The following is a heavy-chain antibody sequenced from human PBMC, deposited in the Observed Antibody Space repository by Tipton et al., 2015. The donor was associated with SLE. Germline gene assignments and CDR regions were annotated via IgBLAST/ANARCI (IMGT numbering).Heavy chain of an antibody. J-gene: IGHJ4*02. V-gene: IGHV4-38-2*01. CDR1: GYSINSVYY. Sequence: TLSLTCVVSGYSINSVYYWGWFRQPPGKGLEWIGSIYHSGSTYYNPSLKSRVTISLDTSKNQFSLRLESSTAADTAVYFCARQSFGGSWEFDYWGQGALVTVSS. CDR2: IYHSGST. D-gene: IGHD6-13*01. CDR3: ARQSFGGSWEFDY.